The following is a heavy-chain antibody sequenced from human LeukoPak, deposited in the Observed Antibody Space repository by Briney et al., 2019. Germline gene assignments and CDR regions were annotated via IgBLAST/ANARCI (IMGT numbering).Heavy chain of an antibody. V-gene: IGHV3-48*04. CDR3: ARGGIQLWSHFDY. CDR2: ISSSSSTI. D-gene: IGHD5-18*01. J-gene: IGHJ4*02. CDR1: GFTFSSYS. Sequence: GGSLRLSCAASGFTFSSYSMNWVRQPQGKGREWVSYISSSSSTIYYADSVKGRFTISRDNAKNSLYLQMNSLRAEDTAVYYCARGGIQLWSHFDYWGQGTLVTVSS.